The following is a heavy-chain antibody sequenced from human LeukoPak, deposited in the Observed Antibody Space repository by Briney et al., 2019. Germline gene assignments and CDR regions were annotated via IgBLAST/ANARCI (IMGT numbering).Heavy chain of an antibody. CDR2: ISSSSSTI. V-gene: IGHV3-48*04. D-gene: IGHD2-21*01. CDR3: VRDGLLWYGGAT. Sequence: GGSLRLSCAASGFTFSSYSMNWVRQAPGKGLEWVSYISSSSSTIYYADSVKGRFTISRDNAKNSLYLQMNSLRVEDTAVYYCVRDGLLWYGGATWGQGTVVTIFS. J-gene: IGHJ3*01. CDR1: GFTFSSYS.